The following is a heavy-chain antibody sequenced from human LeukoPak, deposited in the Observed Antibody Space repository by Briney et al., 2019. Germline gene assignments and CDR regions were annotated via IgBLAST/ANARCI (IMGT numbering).Heavy chain of an antibody. J-gene: IGHJ5*02. V-gene: IGHV3-23*01. CDR2: ISASGGST. D-gene: IGHD3-22*01. CDR3: GKYRDYYDSSGYRA. CDR1: GFTFRNYA. Sequence: PGRSLRLSCAASGFTFRNYAMHWVRQAPGKGLEWVSTISASGGSTYYADSVKGRFTISRDNSKNTVYLQMNSLRADDTAVYYCGKYRDYYDSSGYRAWGQGTLVTVSS.